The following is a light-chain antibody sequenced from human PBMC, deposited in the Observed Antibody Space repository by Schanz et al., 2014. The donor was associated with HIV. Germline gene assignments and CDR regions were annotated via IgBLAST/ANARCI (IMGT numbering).Light chain of an antibody. CDR2: EVT. Sequence: QSALTQPASVSGSPGQSITISCTGTSSDVGSYNLVSWYRQHPGKVPKVMIYEVTKRPSGVSNRFSGSKSGNTASLTISGLQSEDEADYYCSSYANTDTVLFGGGTKLTVL. J-gene: IGLJ2*01. CDR3: SSYANTDTVL. V-gene: IGLV2-14*02. CDR1: SSDVGSYNL.